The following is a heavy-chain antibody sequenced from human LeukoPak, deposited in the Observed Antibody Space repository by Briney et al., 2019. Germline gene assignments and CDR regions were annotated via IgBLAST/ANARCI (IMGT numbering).Heavy chain of an antibody. Sequence: GGSLRLSCAASGFTFSSYSMNWVRQAPGKGLEWVGRIKSKTDGGTTDYAAPVKGRFTISRDGSKNTLYLQMNSLKTEDTAVYYCTTNAPDFWSGYQSFDYWGQGTLVTVSS. CDR2: IKSKTDGGTT. V-gene: IGHV3-15*07. CDR3: TTNAPDFWSGYQSFDY. D-gene: IGHD3-3*01. J-gene: IGHJ4*02. CDR1: GFTFSSYS.